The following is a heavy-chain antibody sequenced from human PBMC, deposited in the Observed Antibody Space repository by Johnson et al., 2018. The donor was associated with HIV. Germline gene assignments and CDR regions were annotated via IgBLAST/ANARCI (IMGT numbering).Heavy chain of an antibody. V-gene: IGHV3-9*01. CDR2: ISWNSGSI. J-gene: IGHJ3*02. D-gene: IGHD2-2*01. CDR1: GFTFDDYA. Sequence: VQLVESGGGLVQPGRSLRLSCAASGFTFDDYAMHWVRQAPGKGLEWVSGISWNSGSIGYADSVKGRFPISRDNAKNSLALQMNSLRAEDTALYYCARDGYCSSSSCYHDAFDIWGQGTMVTVSS. CDR3: ARDGYCSSSSCYHDAFDI.